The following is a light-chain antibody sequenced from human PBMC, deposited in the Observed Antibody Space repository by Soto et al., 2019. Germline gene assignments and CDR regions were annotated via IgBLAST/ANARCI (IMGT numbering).Light chain of an antibody. Sequence: DIQMTQSPSSLSASVGDRVTITCRASQSIGGYLNWYQQKVGKAPKLLIYTTFNLESGVPSRFSGSGSGTDFTLTINALQPEDFASYYCQQSFSSPQTFGQGTKVEIK. CDR3: QQSFSSPQT. CDR2: TTF. V-gene: IGKV1-39*01. CDR1: QSIGGY. J-gene: IGKJ1*01.